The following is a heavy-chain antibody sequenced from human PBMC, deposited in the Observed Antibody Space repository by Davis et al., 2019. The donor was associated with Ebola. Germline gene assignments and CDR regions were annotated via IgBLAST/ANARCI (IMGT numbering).Heavy chain of an antibody. CDR1: GFTFSYYY. D-gene: IGHD1-7*01. CDR3: ARGHEKTGTTDFDY. J-gene: IGHJ4*02. Sequence: GESLKISCAASGFTFSYYYMSWLRQAPGKGLEWLSYIGVNILYTNYADSVKGRFTISRDNAKNLLYLQMSSLRDEDTAVYYCARGHEKTGTTDFDYWGQGTLVTVSS. CDR2: IGVNILYT. V-gene: IGHV3-11*06.